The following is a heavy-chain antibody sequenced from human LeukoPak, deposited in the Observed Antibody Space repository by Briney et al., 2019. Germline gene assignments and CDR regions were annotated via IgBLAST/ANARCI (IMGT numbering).Heavy chain of an antibody. Sequence: SEKVSCKASGGTFSSYAISWVRQAPGQGLEWMGGIIPIFGTANYAQKFQGRVTITTDESTSTAYMELSSLRAEDTAVYYCARGRFYYYDSSGYCDAFDIWGQGTMVTVSS. CDR1: GGTFSSYA. J-gene: IGHJ3*02. D-gene: IGHD3-22*01. CDR3: ARGRFYYYDSSGYCDAFDI. V-gene: IGHV1-69*05. CDR2: IIPIFGTA.